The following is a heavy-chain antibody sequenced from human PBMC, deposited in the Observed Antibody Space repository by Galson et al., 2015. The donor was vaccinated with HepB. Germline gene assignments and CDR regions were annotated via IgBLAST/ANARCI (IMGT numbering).Heavy chain of an antibody. V-gene: IGHV5-51*03. CDR2: IYPCDSDT. Sequence: QSGAEVKKPGESLKISSKGSGYSFTSSWIGWVRQMPGKGLAWMGIIYPCDSDTRYSPSFQGQVITSADKSISTAYLQWSSLEASDTAMYYCARLRGGNRSWALDYWGQGTLVTVSS. D-gene: IGHD6-13*01. CDR1: GYSFTSSW. CDR3: ARLRGGNRSWALDY. J-gene: IGHJ4*02.